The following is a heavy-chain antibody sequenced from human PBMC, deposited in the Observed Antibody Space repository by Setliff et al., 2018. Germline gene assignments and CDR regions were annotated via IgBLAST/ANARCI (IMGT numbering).Heavy chain of an antibody. CDR2: IYTTGST. Sequence: SETLSLTCTVSGDSIRNYHWSWFRQPPGSRLEWIGYIYTTGSTSYNPSPKSRVTMSVDTSKNQFSLKMRSVTAADAALYYCARKDGDMWGQGTMVTVSS. CDR1: GDSIRNYH. D-gene: IGHD2-15*01. J-gene: IGHJ3*02. CDR3: ARKDGDM. V-gene: IGHV4-4*08.